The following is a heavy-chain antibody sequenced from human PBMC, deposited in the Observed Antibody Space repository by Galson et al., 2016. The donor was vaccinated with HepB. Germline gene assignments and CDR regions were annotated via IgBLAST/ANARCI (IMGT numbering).Heavy chain of an antibody. D-gene: IGHD1-26*01. J-gene: IGHJ3*02. CDR2: KYWDDDK. CDR3: AHRRGSGSPWAYGAFDI. V-gene: IGHV2-5*02. Sequence: PALVKPTQTLTLTCTFSGFSLSTTRVGVGWIRQPPGKALEWLALKYWDDDKYYNPSLKTRLIITKDTSKNQVVLTMTNMDPVDTATYYCAHRRGSGSPWAYGAFDIWGQGTMVTVSS. CDR1: GFSLSTTRVG.